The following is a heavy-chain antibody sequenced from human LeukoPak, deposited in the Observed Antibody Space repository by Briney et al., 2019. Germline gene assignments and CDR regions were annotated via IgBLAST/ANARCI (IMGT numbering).Heavy chain of an antibody. CDR1: GFTFSNYA. V-gene: IGHV3-30*02. J-gene: IGHJ3*02. D-gene: IGHD3-16*01. Sequence: PGGSLRLSCTASGFTFSNYAMHWVRQAPGKGLEWVGFINYDGKISLCGDSVKGRFTISRDNSKNTLYLQMSSLRDDDTALYYCGGEGMEGGDTFDIRGQGQWSPSPQ. CDR3: GGEGMEGGDTFDI. CDR2: INYDGKIS.